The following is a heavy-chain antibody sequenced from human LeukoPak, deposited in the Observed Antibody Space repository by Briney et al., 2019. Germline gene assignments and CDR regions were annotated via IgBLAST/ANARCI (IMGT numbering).Heavy chain of an antibody. CDR2: ISGDESNT. V-gene: IGHV3-74*01. CDR3: ARGNQLLWFGGGNY. Sequence: GGSLRLSCAASGFTFSTYWMHWVRQAPGKGLVWVSRISGDESNTNYADSVEGRFTISRDNAKNSLYLQMNSLRAEDTAVYYCARGNQLLWFGGGNYWGQGTLVTVSS. D-gene: IGHD3-10*01. J-gene: IGHJ4*02. CDR1: GFTFSTYW.